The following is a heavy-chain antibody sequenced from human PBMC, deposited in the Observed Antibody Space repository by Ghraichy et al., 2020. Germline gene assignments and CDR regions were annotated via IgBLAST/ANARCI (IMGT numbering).Heavy chain of an antibody. J-gene: IGHJ4*02. D-gene: IGHD6-6*01. Sequence: SETLSLTCTVSGGSISSYYWSWIRQPPGKGLEWIGYIYYSGSTNYNPSLKSRVTISVDTSKNQFSLKLSSVTAADTAVYYCARGGYKQLAPYLVWGQGTLVTVSS. CDR1: GGSISSYY. CDR2: IYYSGST. V-gene: IGHV4-59*01. CDR3: ARGGYKQLAPYLV.